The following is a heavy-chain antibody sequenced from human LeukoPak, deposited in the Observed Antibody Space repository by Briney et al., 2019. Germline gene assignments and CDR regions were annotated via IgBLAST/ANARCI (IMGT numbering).Heavy chain of an antibody. D-gene: IGHD1-26*01. V-gene: IGHV4-61*02. CDR1: GGSISSGSYY. CDR2: IYTSGST. Sequence: KPSETLSLTCTVSGGSISSGSYYWSWIRQPAGKGLEWIGRIYTSGSTNYNPSLKSRVTISVDTSKNQFSLKLSSVTAADTAVYYCASSGSSPRYFDLWGRGTLVTVSS. J-gene: IGHJ2*01. CDR3: ASSGSSPRYFDL.